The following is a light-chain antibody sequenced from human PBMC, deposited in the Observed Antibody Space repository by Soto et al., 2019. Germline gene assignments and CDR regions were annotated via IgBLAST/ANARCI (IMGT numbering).Light chain of an antibody. CDR1: QGISSY. Sequence: DIQLTQSPSFLSASVGDRVTITCRASQGISSYLAWYQQKPGKAPKLLIYAASTLQSGVPSRFSGSGSGAEFPLTISSLQPADFATYYCQQVNSYPYTFGQGTKLDIK. CDR2: AAS. V-gene: IGKV1-9*01. J-gene: IGKJ2*01. CDR3: QQVNSYPYT.